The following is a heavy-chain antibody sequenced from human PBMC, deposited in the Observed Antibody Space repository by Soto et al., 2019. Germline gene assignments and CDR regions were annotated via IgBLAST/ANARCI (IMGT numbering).Heavy chain of an antibody. J-gene: IGHJ3*01. V-gene: IGHV2-5*02. CDR3: GHCGYTYDSYDALDV. CDR1: GFSLSTTGVG. Sequence: SGPTLVNPTQTLTLTCTFSGFSLSTTGVGVGWVRQPPGKPLECLARIYWDDEKRYSPSLMNRLTITKDTSKNQVFLTMTNMDPVDTATYYCGHCGYTYDSYDALDVWGQGTMVTVSS. CDR2: IYWDDEK. D-gene: IGHD5-18*01.